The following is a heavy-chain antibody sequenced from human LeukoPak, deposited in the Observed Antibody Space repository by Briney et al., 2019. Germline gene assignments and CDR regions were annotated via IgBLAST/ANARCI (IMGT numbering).Heavy chain of an antibody. CDR3: ARESLDIVVVPAAIREYNWFDP. D-gene: IGHD2-2*02. V-gene: IGHV4-61*02. J-gene: IGHJ5*02. CDR2: IYTSGST. CDR1: GGSISSSSYY. Sequence: SETLSLTCTVSGGSISSSSYYWSWIRQPAGKGLEWSGRIYTSGSTNYNPSLKSRVTISVDTSKNQFSLKLSSVTAADTAVYYCARESLDIVVVPAAIREYNWFDPWGQGTLVTVSS.